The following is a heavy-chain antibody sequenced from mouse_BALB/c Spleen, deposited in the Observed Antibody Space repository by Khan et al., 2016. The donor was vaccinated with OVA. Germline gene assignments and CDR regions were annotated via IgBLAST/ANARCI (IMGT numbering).Heavy chain of an antibody. CDR2: IWSDGSA. J-gene: IGHJ4*01. V-gene: IGHV2-6-1*01. Sequence: QVQLKESGPGLVAPSQSLSITCTISGFSLTNYGVHWVRQPPGKGLEWLVVIWSDGSATYNSALKSRLSISKDNSKSQVFLKMNSRQTDDTAMYXCARQPYYHYYIMDYWGQGTSVTVSS. CDR1: GFSLTNYG. D-gene: IGHD2-10*01. CDR3: ARQPYYHYYIMDY.